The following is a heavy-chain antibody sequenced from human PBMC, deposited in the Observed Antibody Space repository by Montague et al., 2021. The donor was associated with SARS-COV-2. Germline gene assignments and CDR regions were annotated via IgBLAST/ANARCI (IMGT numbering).Heavy chain of an antibody. CDR3: ARVRLTGTTAPYFDY. CDR2: IYYSGIT. CDR1: GDSIRSYY. V-gene: IGHV4-59*01. J-gene: IGHJ4*02. Sequence: SETLSLTCTVSGDSIRSYYWSWIRQPPGKGLEWIGNIYYSGITNYNPSLKSRVTTSIDTSKSQFSLRLSSVTAADTAVYYCARVRLTGTTAPYFDYWGQGTLVTVSS. D-gene: IGHD1-1*01.